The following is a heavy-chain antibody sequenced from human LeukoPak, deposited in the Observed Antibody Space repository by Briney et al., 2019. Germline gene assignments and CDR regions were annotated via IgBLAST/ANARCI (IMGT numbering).Heavy chain of an antibody. CDR3: ARKSTYYYDSRGYPNWFDP. J-gene: IGHJ5*02. V-gene: IGHV3-48*03. Sequence: GGSLRLSCAASGFTFSSYEMSWVRQAPGKGLEWVSYISTSGTTVHYGDSVKGRFAISRDNAKNSLYLQMDSLRAEDTAVYYCARKSTYYYDSRGYPNWFDPWGQGTLVTVSS. CDR1: GFTFSSYE. CDR2: ISTSGTTV. D-gene: IGHD3-22*01.